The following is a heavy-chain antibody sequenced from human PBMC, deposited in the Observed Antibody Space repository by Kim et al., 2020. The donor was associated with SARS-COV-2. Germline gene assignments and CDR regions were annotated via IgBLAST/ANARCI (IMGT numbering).Heavy chain of an antibody. CDR1: GYTFTGYY. D-gene: IGHD6-19*01. V-gene: IGHV1-2*06. Sequence: ASVKVSCKASGYTFTGYYMHWVRQAPGQGLEWMGRINPNSGGTNYAQKFQGRVTMTRDTSISTAYMELSRLRSDDTAVYYCARVQDQWLVRHAEYFQHWGQGTLVTVSS. J-gene: IGHJ1*01. CDR2: INPNSGGT. CDR3: ARVQDQWLVRHAEYFQH.